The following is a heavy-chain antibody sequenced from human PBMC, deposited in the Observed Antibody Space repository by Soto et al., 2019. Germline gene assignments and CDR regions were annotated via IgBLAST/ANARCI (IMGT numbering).Heavy chain of an antibody. CDR3: ARDVGSGYDY. D-gene: IGHD6-19*01. Sequence: GGSLRLSCAASGFTCSRYLMSWVRQAPGTGLEWVANIKQDGSEKYYVDSVKGRFTISRDNAKNSLYLQMNSLRDEDTAVYYCARDVGSGYDYWGQGTLVTVSS. CDR2: IKQDGSEK. V-gene: IGHV3-7*05. J-gene: IGHJ4*02. CDR1: GFTCSRYL.